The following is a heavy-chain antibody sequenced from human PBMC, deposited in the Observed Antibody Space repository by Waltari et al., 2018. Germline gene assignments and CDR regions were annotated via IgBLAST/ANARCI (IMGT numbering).Heavy chain of an antibody. D-gene: IGHD3-3*01. V-gene: IGHV3-11*01. J-gene: IGHJ4*02. Sequence: QVRLVESGGGLVKPGGSLRLSCAASGFTVSDFYMSWIRQAPGKGLEGISYISRNDDVTHYADSVRGRFTISRDNAKNSLYLQMNSLTVDDTAVYYCARVLEHIYDFWSGYSYYMDYWGQGMLVTVSS. CDR1: GFTVSDFY. CDR3: ARVLEHIYDFWSGYSYYMDY. CDR2: ISRNDDVT.